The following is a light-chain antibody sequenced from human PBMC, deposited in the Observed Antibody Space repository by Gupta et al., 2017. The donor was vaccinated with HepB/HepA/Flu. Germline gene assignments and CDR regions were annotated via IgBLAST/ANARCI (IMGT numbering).Light chain of an antibody. CDR1: NIGSES. CDR2: DDS. J-gene: IGLJ2*01. CDR3: QVWDRINDHVV. Sequence: SYVLAQPPSVSVAPGETARISCGGNNIGSESIHWYQQKPGQAPVLVVYDDSDRPSGIPERFSGSNSGNTATLTISRVEAGDEADYYCQVWDRINDHVVCGGGTKVTGL. V-gene: IGLV3-21*02.